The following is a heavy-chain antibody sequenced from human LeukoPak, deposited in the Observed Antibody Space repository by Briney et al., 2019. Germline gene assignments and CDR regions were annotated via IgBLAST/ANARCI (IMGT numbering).Heavy chain of an antibody. J-gene: IGHJ4*02. CDR3: ARIDSTSSYFDY. CDR2: IYPGDSDT. V-gene: IGHV5-51*01. D-gene: IGHD6-6*01. CDR1: GYSFSSNW. Sequence: RESLKISCKSSGYSFSSNWIGWVRQMPGKGLEWMGIIYPGDSDTRYSPSFQGQVTISADKSISTAYLQWSSLKASDTAMYYCARIDSTSSYFDYWGQGTLVTVSS.